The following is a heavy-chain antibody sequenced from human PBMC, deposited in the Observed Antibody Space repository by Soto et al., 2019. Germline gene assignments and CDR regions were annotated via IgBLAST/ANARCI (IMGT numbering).Heavy chain of an antibody. CDR1: GDSISSGCY. V-gene: IGHV4-38-2*02. CDR3: ARVNVMVVAGSTFDY. D-gene: IGHD6-19*01. Sequence: LCLTCTVSGDSISSGCYWGWIRHPPGEGPEWIASIYHGGTTFYNPSLKSRISISVDTSKNQFSLRLTSVTAADTATYYCARVNVMVVAGSTFDYWGPGTLVTVSS. J-gene: IGHJ4*03. CDR2: IYHGGTT.